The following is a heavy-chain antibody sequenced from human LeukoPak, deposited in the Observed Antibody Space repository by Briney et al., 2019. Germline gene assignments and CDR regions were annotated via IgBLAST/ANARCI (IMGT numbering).Heavy chain of an antibody. CDR1: SYSINSNYY. J-gene: IGHJ4*02. V-gene: IGHV4-59*01. Sequence: PSETLSLTCSVSSYSINSNYYWSWIRQPPGKGLEWIGYIYYSGSTNYNPSLKSRVTISVDTSKNQFSLKLSSVTAADTAVYYCAGDTNILDYSSSWPRFFDYWGQGTLVTVSS. CDR3: AGDTNILDYSSSWPRFFDY. D-gene: IGHD6-13*01. CDR2: IYYSGST.